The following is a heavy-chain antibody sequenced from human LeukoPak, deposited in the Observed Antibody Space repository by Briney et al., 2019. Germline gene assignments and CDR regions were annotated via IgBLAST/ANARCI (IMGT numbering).Heavy chain of an antibody. J-gene: IGHJ4*02. D-gene: IGHD1-26*01. CDR2: INPNNGGT. CDR3: ARGATKSYYFDY. V-gene: IGHV1-2*06. Sequence: ASVKVSCKASGYTFTGYYMHWVRQAPGQGLEWMGRINPNNGGTNYAQKFQGRVTMTRDTSISTAYMELSRLRSDDTAVYYCARGATKSYYFDYWGQGTLVTVSS. CDR1: GYTFTGYY.